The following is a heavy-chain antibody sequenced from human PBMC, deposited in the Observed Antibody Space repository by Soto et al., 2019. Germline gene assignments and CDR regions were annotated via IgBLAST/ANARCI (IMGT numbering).Heavy chain of an antibody. V-gene: IGHV3-23*01. CDR3: AKARSGNYQHYLDY. CDR1: GFIFSSYA. D-gene: IGHD3-22*01. CDR2: ISGSGIST. J-gene: IGHJ4*02. Sequence: GGSLRLSCGASGFIFSSYAMNWVRQAPGKGLEWVAGISGSGISTHYADSVKGRFTISRDNSKNTLYLQLNSLRTEDTAVYYCAKARSGNYQHYLDYWGQGTLVTVSS.